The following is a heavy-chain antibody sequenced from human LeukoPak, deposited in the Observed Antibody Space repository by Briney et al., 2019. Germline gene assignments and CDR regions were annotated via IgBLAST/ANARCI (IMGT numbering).Heavy chain of an antibody. D-gene: IGHD6-19*01. V-gene: IGHV1-18*01. CDR2: ISAYNGNT. Sequence: GSSVKVSFKASGGTFSIYAISWVRQAPGQGLEWMGWISAYNGNTNYAQKLQGRVTMTTGTSTSTAYMELRSLRSDDTAVYYCARVKPAVGDAFDIWGQGTMVTVSS. CDR1: GGTFSIYA. J-gene: IGHJ3*02. CDR3: ARVKPAVGDAFDI.